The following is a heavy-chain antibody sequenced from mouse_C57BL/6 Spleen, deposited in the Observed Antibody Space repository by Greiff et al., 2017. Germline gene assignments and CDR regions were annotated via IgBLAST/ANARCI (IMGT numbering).Heavy chain of an antibody. J-gene: IGHJ4*01. CDR3: ARDWRSYAMDY. Sequence: VKLMESGAELVKPGASVKISCKASGYAFSSYWMNWVKQRPGKGLEWIGQIYPGDGDTNYNGKFKGKATLTADKSSSTAYMQLSSLTSEDSAVYFCARDWRSYAMDYWGQGTSVTVSS. CDR2: IYPGDGDT. CDR1: GYAFSSYW. V-gene: IGHV1-80*01.